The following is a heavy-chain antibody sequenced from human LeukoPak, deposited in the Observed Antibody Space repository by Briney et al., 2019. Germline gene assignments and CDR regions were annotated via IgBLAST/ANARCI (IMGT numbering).Heavy chain of an antibody. CDR3: AASGSYPPDAFDT. Sequence: PSETLSLTCTVSGGSISSSSYYWGWIRQPPGKGLEWIGSIYYSGSAYYSPSLKSRVTISVDTSKTQFSLKLSSVTAADTAVYYCAASGSYPPDAFDTWGQGTMVTVSS. V-gene: IGHV4-39*01. D-gene: IGHD1-26*01. J-gene: IGHJ3*02. CDR2: IYYSGSA. CDR1: GGSISSSSYY.